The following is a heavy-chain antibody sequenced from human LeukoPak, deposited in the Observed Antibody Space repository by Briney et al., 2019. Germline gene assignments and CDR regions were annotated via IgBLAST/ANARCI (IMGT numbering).Heavy chain of an antibody. V-gene: IGHV3-43*01. J-gene: IGHJ4*02. CDR2: AGWAGGTT. Sequence: GGSLRLSCATPGFNFDRYTIHWVRQAPGKGLEWVSLAGWAGGTTFYSDSVRGRFTISRDSGRKSVYLQMNSLTTDDTAFYFCAKELDTMFFDYWGQGALVTVSS. CDR1: GFNFDRYT. D-gene: IGHD3-10*02. CDR3: AKELDTMFFDY.